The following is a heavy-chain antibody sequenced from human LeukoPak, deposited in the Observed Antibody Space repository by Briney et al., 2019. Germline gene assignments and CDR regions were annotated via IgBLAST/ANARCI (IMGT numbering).Heavy chain of an antibody. J-gene: IGHJ4*02. V-gene: IGHV3-33*06. CDR2: IWYDGSNK. D-gene: IGHD3-22*01. CDR1: GFTLSSYG. Sequence: LRLSCAASGFTLSSYGMHWVRQAPGKGLEGVAVIWYDGSNKYYADSVKGRFTISRDNSKKTLYLKMNSLRAEDTAGYYCAKDFSYYDSSGSGPDYWGQGTLVTVSS. CDR3: AKDFSYYDSSGSGPDY.